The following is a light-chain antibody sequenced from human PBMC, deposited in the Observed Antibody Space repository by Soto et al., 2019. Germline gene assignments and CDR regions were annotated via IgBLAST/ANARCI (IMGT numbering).Light chain of an antibody. V-gene: IGKV3-15*01. CDR2: GGS. CDR3: QQYNYWPPYP. Sequence: EVVMTQSPATLSASPGERVTLSCRASQNLGSSLAWYQQRPGQAPRLLLYGGSTRATGIPARFSGSGSGTEFTVTIRSLQSEDFAVYYCQQYNYWPPYPFGQGTNLEFK. J-gene: IGKJ2*01. CDR1: QNLGSS.